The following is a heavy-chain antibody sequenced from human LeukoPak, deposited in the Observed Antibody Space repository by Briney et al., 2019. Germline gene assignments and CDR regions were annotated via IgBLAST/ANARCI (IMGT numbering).Heavy chain of an antibody. J-gene: IGHJ4*02. CDR1: GFTFSSYS. CDR2: ISSSSSYI. CDR3: ARGPMITFGGVIVSFDY. Sequence: GGSLRLSCAASGFTFSSYSMNWVRQAPVKGLEWVSSISSSSSYIYYADSVKGRFTISRDNAKNSLYLQMNSLRAEDTAVYYCARGPMITFGGVIVSFDYWGQGTLVTVSS. V-gene: IGHV3-21*01. D-gene: IGHD3-16*02.